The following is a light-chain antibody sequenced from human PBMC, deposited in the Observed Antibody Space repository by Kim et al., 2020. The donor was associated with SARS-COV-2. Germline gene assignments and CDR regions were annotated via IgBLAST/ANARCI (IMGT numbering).Light chain of an antibody. CDR2: NVV. CDR1: VSVVGDFDY. CDR3: YSFAGSSSLRV. Sequence: QLVTISCIGTVSVVGDFDYDSWYQQHQCKAPKLKIDNVVKRPSGVPDRFSGSKSGNTASLTISGLRADDEADYYCYSFAGSSSLRVFGTGSEVTVL. J-gene: IGLJ1*01. V-gene: IGLV2-11*01.